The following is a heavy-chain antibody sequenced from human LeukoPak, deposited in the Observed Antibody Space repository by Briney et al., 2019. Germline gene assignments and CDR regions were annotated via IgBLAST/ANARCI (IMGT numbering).Heavy chain of an antibody. CDR2: IKQDGSQR. CDR3: ARRGGSSSRRSPIDY. D-gene: IGHD6-6*01. CDR1: GFTFSDYW. V-gene: IGHV3-7*01. J-gene: IGHJ4*02. Sequence: GRSLRLSCTASGFTFSDYWMTWVRQAPGKGPEWVANIKQDGSQRYYVDSVRGRFTISRDNAKNSLFLQMNGLRAEDTAVYYCARRGGSSSRRSPIDYWGQGTLVTVSS.